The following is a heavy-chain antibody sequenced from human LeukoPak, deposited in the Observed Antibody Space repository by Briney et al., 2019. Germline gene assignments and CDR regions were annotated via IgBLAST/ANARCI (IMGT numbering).Heavy chain of an antibody. V-gene: IGHV3-23*01. CDR1: GFIFRSYA. CDR3: AKWGDYDILTGYYVSDF. CDR2: ITGSGDTT. D-gene: IGHD3-9*01. J-gene: IGHJ4*02. Sequence: GGSLRLSCAASGFIFRSYAMSWVRQAPGKGLEWVSAITGSGDTTYYADSVKGRFTISRDNSKNTLYVEMNTLRAEDTAVYYCAKWGDYDILTGYYVSDFWGQGTLVTVSS.